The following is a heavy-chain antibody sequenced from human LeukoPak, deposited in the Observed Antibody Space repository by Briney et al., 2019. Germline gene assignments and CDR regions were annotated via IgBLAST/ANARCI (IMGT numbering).Heavy chain of an antibody. CDR2: IYHSGST. D-gene: IGHD2-15*01. CDR3: ARGGYCSGGSCYPAHFDY. CDR1: GGSISSGGYS. J-gene: IGHJ4*02. Sequence: SETLSLTCAVSGGSISSGGYSWSWIRQPPGKGLEWLAYIYHSGSTYYNPSLKSRLTISVDRSKNQFSLKLSSVTAADTVVYYCARGGYCSGGSCYPAHFDYWGQGTLVTVSS. V-gene: IGHV4-30-2*01.